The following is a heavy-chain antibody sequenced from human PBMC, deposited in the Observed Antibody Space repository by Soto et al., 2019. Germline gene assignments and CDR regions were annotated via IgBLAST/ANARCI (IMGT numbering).Heavy chain of an antibody. D-gene: IGHD7-27*01. CDR3: ARVESSRWGLPEYYAMDV. CDR2: IYYSGST. V-gene: IGHV4-31*03. CDR1: GASISSGGYF. J-gene: IGHJ6*01. Sequence: SQTLSLTCTVAGASISSGGYFWSCLRQHPGKGLEWIGYIYYSGSTYYNPSLQSRVSISVDSSENQFSLSLKSVTAADTAVYYCARVESSRWGLPEYYAMDVWGQGTTVTVSS.